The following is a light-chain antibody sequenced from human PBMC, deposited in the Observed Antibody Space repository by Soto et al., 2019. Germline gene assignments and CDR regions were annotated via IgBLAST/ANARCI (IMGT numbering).Light chain of an antibody. V-gene: IGKV1-39*01. Sequence: DIQMTQSPSSLSASVGDRVTITCRASQSISSFLNWYPQKPVKAPKLLIYAASGLQSGVPSRFSGSGSGTDFTLTISSLQPDDFATYYCQQTYSTPYTFGQGTKLEIK. CDR3: QQTYSTPYT. J-gene: IGKJ2*01. CDR2: AAS. CDR1: QSISSF.